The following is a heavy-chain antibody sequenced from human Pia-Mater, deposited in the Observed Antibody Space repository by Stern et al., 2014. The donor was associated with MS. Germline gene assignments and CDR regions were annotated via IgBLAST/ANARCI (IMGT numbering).Heavy chain of an antibody. V-gene: IGHV3-21*01. Sequence: EVQLLESGGGLVKPGGSLRLSCAASGFTFSSYSMIWVRQAPGTGLEWVSSINSVNAYTHYADSVKGRFTISRDNAKNSLYLQMNSLRDEDTAVYYCARGSEWELLEYWGQGALVTVSS. CDR1: GFTFSSYS. CDR3: ARGSEWELLEY. J-gene: IGHJ4*02. D-gene: IGHD1-26*01. CDR2: INSVNAYT.